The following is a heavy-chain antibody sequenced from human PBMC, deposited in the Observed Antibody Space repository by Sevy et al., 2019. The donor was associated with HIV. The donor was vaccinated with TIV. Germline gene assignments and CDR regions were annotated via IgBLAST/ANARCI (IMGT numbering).Heavy chain of an antibody. CDR3: GYSEYGYYYDY. CDR2: IKSKADGGTP. Sequence: GGSLRLSCGASGFIFSNAWMSWVRQAPGKGLEWVGRIKSKADGGTPDYAAPVKGTLTISRDDSLNTLYLQMNSLRTDDTAVYYCGYSEYGYYYDYWGQGTLVTVSS. J-gene: IGHJ4*02. V-gene: IGHV3-15*01. D-gene: IGHD1-26*01. CDR1: GFIFSNAW.